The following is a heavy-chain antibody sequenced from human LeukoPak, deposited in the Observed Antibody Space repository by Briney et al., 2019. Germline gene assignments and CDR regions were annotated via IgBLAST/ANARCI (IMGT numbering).Heavy chain of an antibody. Sequence: GGSLRLSCAASGFTFDDYVMSWVRQAPGEGLEWVAGINWKGDSTGYVDSVKGRFTISRDNAKNSLYLQMNSLRAEDTALYYCARGRGSFYYYYMDVWGKGTTVTVSS. J-gene: IGHJ6*03. V-gene: IGHV3-20*04. CDR1: GFTFDDYV. CDR3: ARGRGSFYYYYMDV. CDR2: INWKGDST.